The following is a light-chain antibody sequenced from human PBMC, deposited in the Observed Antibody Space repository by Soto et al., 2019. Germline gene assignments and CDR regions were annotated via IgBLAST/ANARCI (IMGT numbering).Light chain of an antibody. Sequence: QSALTQPASVSGSPGQSITISCTGTNSDIGSYNVVSWYEQHPGKAPKLIIYEVTKRPSGVSNRFSGSKSGNTASLTISGLQTEDEADYYCCSYAGNNVFVFGTGTRSPS. J-gene: IGLJ1*01. CDR2: EVT. CDR1: NSDIGSYNV. V-gene: IGLV2-23*02. CDR3: CSYAGNNVFV.